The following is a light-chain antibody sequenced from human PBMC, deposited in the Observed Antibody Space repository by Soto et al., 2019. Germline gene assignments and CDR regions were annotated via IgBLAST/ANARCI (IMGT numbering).Light chain of an antibody. J-gene: IGKJ1*01. V-gene: IGKV1-5*01. CDR2: DAS. CDR3: QQYNSYSWT. Sequence: DIQMTQSPSTLSASVGDRVTITCRASQSISSWLAWYQQKPGKAPKLLIYDASSLESGVPSRFSGSGSGTEFTLTICRLQPDDFATYYCQQYNSYSWTFGQGTKVDIK. CDR1: QSISSW.